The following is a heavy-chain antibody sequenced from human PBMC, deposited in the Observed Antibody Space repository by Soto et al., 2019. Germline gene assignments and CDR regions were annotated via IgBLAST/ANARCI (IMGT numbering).Heavy chain of an antibody. J-gene: IGHJ3*02. V-gene: IGHV3-11*06. CDR3: ARDGVGVTTGAFDI. CDR2: ISSSSSYT. D-gene: IGHD1-26*01. CDR1: GFTFSDYY. Sequence: QVQLVESGGGLVKPGGSLRLSCAASGFTFSDYYMSWIRQAPGKGLAWVSYISSSSSYTNYADSVKGRFTISRDNAKNSLYLQMNSLRAEDTAVYYCARDGVGVTTGAFDIWGQGTMVTVSS.